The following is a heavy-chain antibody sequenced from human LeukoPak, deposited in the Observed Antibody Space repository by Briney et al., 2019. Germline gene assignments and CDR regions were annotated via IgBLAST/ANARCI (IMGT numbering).Heavy chain of an antibody. CDR2: IYPGDSDT. CDR3: ARGRTIFGVADDFDY. CDR1: GSSFTSYW. Sequence: GESLKISCKGSGSSFTSYWIGWVRQMPGKGLEWMGIIYPGDSDTRYSPSFQGQVTISADKSISTAYLQWSSLKASDTAMYYCARGRTIFGVADDFDYWGQGTLVTVSS. D-gene: IGHD3-3*01. J-gene: IGHJ4*02. V-gene: IGHV5-51*01.